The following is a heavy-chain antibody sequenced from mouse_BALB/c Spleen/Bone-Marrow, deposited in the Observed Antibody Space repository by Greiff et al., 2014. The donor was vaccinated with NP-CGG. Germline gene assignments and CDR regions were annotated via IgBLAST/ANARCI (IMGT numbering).Heavy chain of an antibody. CDR3: ARRKNVWFAY. Sequence: VMLVESGPELVKPGASVKMSCKASGYTFTDYIISWVKQRVGQGLEWIGEIYPGTGSTYYNEKFKGKATLTADKSSNIAYMQLGSLTSEDSAVYFCARRKNVWFAYWGQGTLVTVSA. CDR2: IYPGTGST. J-gene: IGHJ3*01. V-gene: IGHV1-77*01. CDR1: GYTFTDYI.